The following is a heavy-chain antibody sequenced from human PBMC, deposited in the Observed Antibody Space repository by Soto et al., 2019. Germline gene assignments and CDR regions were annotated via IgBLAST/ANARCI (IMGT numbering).Heavy chain of an antibody. D-gene: IGHD3-22*01. CDR3: ATYCYDSSGWGAFDI. J-gene: IGHJ3*02. V-gene: IGHV4-59*01. Sequence: SETLSLTCTASGVSISSYYWNWIRQPPGKGLEWIGYIYYSGSTNYNPSLKSRVTISVDTSKNQFSLKLSSVTAADTAVYYCATYCYDSSGWGAFDIWGQGTMVTVSS. CDR2: IYYSGST. CDR1: GVSISSYY.